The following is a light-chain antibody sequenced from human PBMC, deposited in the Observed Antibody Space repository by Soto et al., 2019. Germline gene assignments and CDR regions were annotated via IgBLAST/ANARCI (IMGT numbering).Light chain of an antibody. V-gene: IGKV1-13*02. Sequence: AIQLTQSPSSLSASVGDRVTITCRASQDIRGALAWYQQKPGKAPKILIYDVSTLESGVPSRFSGSSSGTDFTLTISSLQPVDFATYYCQQFNSYPITFGQGTHWRL. J-gene: IGKJ5*01. CDR1: QDIRGA. CDR2: DVS. CDR3: QQFNSYPIT.